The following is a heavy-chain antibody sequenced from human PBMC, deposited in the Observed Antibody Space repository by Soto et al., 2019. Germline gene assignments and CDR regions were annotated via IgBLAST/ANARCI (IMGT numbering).Heavy chain of an antibody. CDR2: ISHDGSIT. D-gene: IGHD3-16*01. V-gene: IGHV3-30*15. J-gene: IGHJ6*03. Sequence: QVQLVESGGGVVEPGRSLRLSCAASGFTFSSYAMHWVRQAPGKGLEWVAVISHDGSITYYSDSVKGRFTMSRDNSNNTLFLQMSSLRSEDTAIYYCAKDEYWESHFYYFMGLWGRGTTVTVSS. CDR3: AKDEYWESHFYYFMGL. CDR1: GFTFSSYA.